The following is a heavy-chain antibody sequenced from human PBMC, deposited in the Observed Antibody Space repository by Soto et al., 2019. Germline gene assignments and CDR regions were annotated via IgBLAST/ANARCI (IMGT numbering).Heavy chain of an antibody. D-gene: IGHD5-12*01. J-gene: IGHJ4*02. CDR2: ISYDGSNK. CDR1: GFTFSSYG. V-gene: IGHV3-30*18. Sequence: QVQLVESGGGVVQPGRSLRLSCAASGFTFSSYGMHWVRQAPGKGLEWVAVISYDGSNKYYADSVKGRFTISRDNSKNTLYLQMNSLRAEDTAVYYCAKDPGFRTVGRKVATTRYWGQGTLVTVSS. CDR3: AKDPGFRTVGRKVATTRY.